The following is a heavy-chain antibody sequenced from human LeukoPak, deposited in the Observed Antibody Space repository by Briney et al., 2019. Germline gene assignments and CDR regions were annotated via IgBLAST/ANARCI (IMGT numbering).Heavy chain of an antibody. CDR1: GFTFSSYA. V-gene: IGHV3-23*01. CDR2: ISGSGGST. Sequence: PGGSLRLSCAASGFTFSSYAMSWVRQAPGKGLEWVSAISGSGGSTYYADSMKGRFTISRDNSKNTLYLQMNSLRAEDTAVYYCAKGVRFLEWLTSFDYWGQGTLVTVSS. D-gene: IGHD3-3*01. J-gene: IGHJ4*02. CDR3: AKGVRFLEWLTSFDY.